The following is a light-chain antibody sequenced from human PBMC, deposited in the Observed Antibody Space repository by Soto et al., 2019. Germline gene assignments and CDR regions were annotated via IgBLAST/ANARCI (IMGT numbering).Light chain of an antibody. CDR2: AAS. V-gene: IGKV1-12*01. J-gene: IGKJ4*01. CDR1: QGITSY. CDR3: QQANSFPLT. Sequence: TITCRASQGITSYLAWYQQKPGKAPNLLIYAASSLQSGVPSRFSGSGSGTEFTHTISSLQPEDSATYYCQQANSFPLTFGGGTKVDIK.